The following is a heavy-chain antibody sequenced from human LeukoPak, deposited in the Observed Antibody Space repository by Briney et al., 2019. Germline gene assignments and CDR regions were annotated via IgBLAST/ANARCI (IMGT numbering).Heavy chain of an antibody. CDR2: IRYDGSNK. V-gene: IGHV3-30*02. D-gene: IGHD5-18*01. CDR3: ARERGYNYGYSDY. J-gene: IGHJ4*02. Sequence: GGSLRLSCGASGFTFSNHGMLWVRQAPGKGLEWVAFIRYDGSNKLYADSVKGRFTISRDNSKNTLYLHINSLRAEDTAVYHCARERGYNYGYSDYWGQGTLVTVSS. CDR1: GFTFSNHG.